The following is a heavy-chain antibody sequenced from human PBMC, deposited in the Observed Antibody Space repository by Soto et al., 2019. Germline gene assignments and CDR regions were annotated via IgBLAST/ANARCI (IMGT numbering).Heavy chain of an antibody. CDR2: IWYDGSNK. V-gene: IGHV3-33*01. D-gene: IGHD6-6*01. Sequence: PGGSLWLSSAASGFTFSISAMHWFRQAPGKGLEWVAVIWYDGSNKYYAASVKGRFTISRDNSKNTLYLQMNSLRAEDTAVYYCARDRRPLTYYYGMGVWGPGTTVTVYS. CDR1: GFTFSISA. CDR3: ARDRRPLTYYYGMGV. J-gene: IGHJ6*02.